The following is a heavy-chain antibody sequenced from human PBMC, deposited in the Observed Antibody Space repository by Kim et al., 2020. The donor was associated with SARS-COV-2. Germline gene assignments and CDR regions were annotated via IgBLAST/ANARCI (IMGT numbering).Heavy chain of an antibody. J-gene: IGHJ5*01. CDR3: ARGWYKEMMVA. D-gene: IGHD1-20*01. CDR1: GFTSGFTFSSQG. V-gene: IGHV3-21*04. CDR2: ISANGDDT. Sequence: GGSLRLSCVVSGFTSGFTFSSQGISWVRQAPGKWPEWISYISANGDDTKYADSVMGRFAISRDNTKNSLFLEMNFLRDEDSGIYYCARGWYKEMMVAWGHGTQVTVSS.